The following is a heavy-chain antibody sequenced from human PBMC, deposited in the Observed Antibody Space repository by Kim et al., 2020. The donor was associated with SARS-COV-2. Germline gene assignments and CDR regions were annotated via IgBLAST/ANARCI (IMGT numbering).Heavy chain of an antibody. CDR2: IYYSGST. Sequence: SETLSLTCTVSGGSISSYYWSWIRQPPGKGLEWIGYIYYSGSTNYNPSLKSRVTISVDTSKNQFSLKLSSVTAADTAVYYCARLLRYSSGWPLYYFDYWGQGTLVTVSS. V-gene: IGHV4-59*08. D-gene: IGHD6-19*01. CDR1: GGSISSYY. CDR3: ARLLRYSSGWPLYYFDY. J-gene: IGHJ4*02.